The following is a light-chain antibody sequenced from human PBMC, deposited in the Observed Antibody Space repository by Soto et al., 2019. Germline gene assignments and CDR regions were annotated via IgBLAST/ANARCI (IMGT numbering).Light chain of an antibody. Sequence: EIVLTQSPGTLSLSPGERATLSCRASPSVDSTYLTWYQQKPGQAPRLLIYGAAGRAARIPDRFSGSGSGTDCTLSMSRLEHEDFAVYFCQYYDSFRTFGQGTKVEIK. J-gene: IGKJ1*01. V-gene: IGKV3-20*01. CDR3: QYYDSFRT. CDR2: GAA. CDR1: PSVDSTY.